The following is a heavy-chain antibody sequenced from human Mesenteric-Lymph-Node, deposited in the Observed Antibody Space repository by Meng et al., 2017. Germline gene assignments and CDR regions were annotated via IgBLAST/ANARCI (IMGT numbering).Heavy chain of an antibody. CDR1: GYSISSGYY. V-gene: IGHV4-38-2*02. J-gene: IGHJ4*02. Sequence: SETLSLTCTVSGYSISSGYYWGWIRQPPGKGLEWIGSIYHSGSTYDNPSLKSRVTISVDTSKNQFSLKLSSVTAADTAVYYCARLGNYADFDYWGQGSLVTVSS. CDR2: IYHSGST. D-gene: IGHD2-2*01. CDR3: ARLGNYADFDY.